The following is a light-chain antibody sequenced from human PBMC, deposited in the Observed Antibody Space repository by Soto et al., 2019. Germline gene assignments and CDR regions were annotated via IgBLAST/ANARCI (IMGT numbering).Light chain of an antibody. CDR3: QQYFRPWT. CDR2: WAS. Sequence: DIVMTQSPDSLAVSLGERATINCKSSQSVLYSSNNKNYLAWYQQKPGQPPKLLIYWASTRESGVTDRFSGSGSGTDFTLTSSSLQAEDVAGYYCQQYFRPWTFGQGTKVEIK. CDR1: QSVLYSSNNKNY. V-gene: IGKV4-1*01. J-gene: IGKJ1*01.